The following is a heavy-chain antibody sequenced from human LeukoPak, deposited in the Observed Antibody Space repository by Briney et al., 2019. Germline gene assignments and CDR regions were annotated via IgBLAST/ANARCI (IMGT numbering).Heavy chain of an antibody. D-gene: IGHD2-2*01. V-gene: IGHV1-2*02. CDR1: GYTFTSYD. Sequence: GASVKVSCKASGYTFTSYDINWVRQAPGQGLEWMGWINPNSGGTNYAQKFQGRVTMTRDTSISTAYMELSRLRSDDTAVYYCARDSATTIVVVPAAIHGMDVWGQGTTVTVSS. CDR2: INPNSGGT. CDR3: ARDSATTIVVVPAAIHGMDV. J-gene: IGHJ6*02.